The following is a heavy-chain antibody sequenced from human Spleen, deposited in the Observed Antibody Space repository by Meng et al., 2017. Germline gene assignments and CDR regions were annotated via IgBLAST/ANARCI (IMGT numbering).Heavy chain of an antibody. Sequence: GESLKISCAASGFTFSSYGMHWVRQAPGKGLEWVAVIWYDGSNKYYADSVKGRFTISRDNSKNTLYLQMNSLRAEDTAVYYCARGAVTTSDDYWGQGTLVTVSS. CDR3: ARGAVTTSDDY. CDR1: GFTFSSYG. V-gene: IGHV3-33*01. CDR2: IWYDGSNK. J-gene: IGHJ4*02. D-gene: IGHD4-17*01.